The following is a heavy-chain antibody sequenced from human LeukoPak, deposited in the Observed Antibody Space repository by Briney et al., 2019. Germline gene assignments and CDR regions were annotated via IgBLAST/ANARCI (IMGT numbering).Heavy chain of an antibody. CDR2: IYYSGST. V-gene: IGHV4-39*01. J-gene: IGHJ5*02. CDR1: GGSISSSSYY. Sequence: SETLSLTCTVSGGSISSSSYYWGWIRQPPGKGLEWIGSIYYSGSTYYNPSLKSRVTISVDTSKNQFSLKLSSVTAADTAVYYCARHHIGSFITIFPAWFDPWGQGTLVTVSS. CDR3: ARHHIGSFITIFPAWFDP. D-gene: IGHD3-10*02.